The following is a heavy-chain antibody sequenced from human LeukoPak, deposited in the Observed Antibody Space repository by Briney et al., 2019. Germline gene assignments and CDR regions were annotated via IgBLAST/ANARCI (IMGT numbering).Heavy chain of an antibody. CDR3: ARGAQLTDY. CDR1: GFAFYTYG. V-gene: IGHV3-64*01. CDR2: IGPDGGTT. D-gene: IGHD6-13*01. Sequence: GGSLRLSCAASGFAFYTYGMHWVRQAPGKGLEYVSGIGPDGGTTYYAKSVKGRFTISGDSSKSMVYLQMGSLTADDMAVYYCARGAQLTDYWGQGTLVTVSS. J-gene: IGHJ4*02.